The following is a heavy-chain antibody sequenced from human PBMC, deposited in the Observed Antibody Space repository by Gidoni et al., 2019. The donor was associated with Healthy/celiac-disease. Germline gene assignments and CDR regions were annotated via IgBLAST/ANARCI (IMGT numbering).Heavy chain of an antibody. V-gene: IGHV4-59*01. D-gene: IGHD1-1*01. J-gene: IGHJ4*02. CDR2: IYYSGST. Sequence: QVQLQGSGPGLVKPSETLSLTCTVSGGSISSYYWSWIRQPPGKGLEWIGYIYYSGSTNYNPSLKSRVTISVDTSKNQFSLKLSSVTAADTAVYYCARTTHLEPEGYFDYWGQGTLVTVSS. CDR3: ARTTHLEPEGYFDY. CDR1: GGSISSYY.